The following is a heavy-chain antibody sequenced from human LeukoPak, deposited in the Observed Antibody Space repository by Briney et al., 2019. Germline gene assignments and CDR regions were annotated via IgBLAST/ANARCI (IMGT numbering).Heavy chain of an antibody. CDR1: EFTFSSYS. V-gene: IGHV3-21*01. Sequence: PGGSLRLSCAASEFTFSSYSMNWVRQAPGKGLEWVSSISSSSSYIYYADSVKGRFTISRDNAKNSLYLQMNSLRAEDTAVYYCASLALAIAAWRVGFDYWGQGTLVTVSS. CDR3: ASLALAIAAWRVGFDY. CDR2: ISSSSSYI. D-gene: IGHD6-6*01. J-gene: IGHJ4*02.